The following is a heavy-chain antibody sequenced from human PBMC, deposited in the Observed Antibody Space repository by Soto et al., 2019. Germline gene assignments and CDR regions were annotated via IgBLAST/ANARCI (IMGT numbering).Heavy chain of an antibody. D-gene: IGHD6-19*01. J-gene: IGHJ6*02. CDR2: IIPIFGTA. CDR1: GGTFSSYA. V-gene: IGHV1-69*01. Sequence: QVQLVQSGAEVKKPGSSVKVSCKASGGTFSSYAISWVRQAPGQGLEWMGGIIPIFGTANYAQKFQGRVTITADESTSTAYMELSSLRSEDTAVYYCSRAIAVAGNYYYYYGMDVWGQGTTVTVSS. CDR3: SRAIAVAGNYYYYYGMDV.